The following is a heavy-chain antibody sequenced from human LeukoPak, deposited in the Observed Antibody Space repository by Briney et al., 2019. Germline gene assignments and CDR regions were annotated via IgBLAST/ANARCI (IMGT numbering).Heavy chain of an antibody. V-gene: IGHV4-38-2*02. J-gene: IGHJ5*02. CDR1: GYSISSGYQ. CDR3: ARDPRWLTPDCTSTSCYENYFDP. D-gene: IGHD2-2*01. Sequence: SEALSLTCGVSGYSISSGYQWAWIRQSPGEGLEWIGSIYHSGSAHYNPSLKSRVTISVETSKNQFSLNMYSVTAADTAVYYCARDPRWLTPDCTSTSCYENYFDPWGQGTLVTVSS. CDR2: IYHSGSA.